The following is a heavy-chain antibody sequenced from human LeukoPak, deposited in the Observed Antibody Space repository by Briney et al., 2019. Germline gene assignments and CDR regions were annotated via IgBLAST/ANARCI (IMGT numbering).Heavy chain of an antibody. CDR1: GFTFSSNA. J-gene: IGHJ4*02. CDR2: ITAGGDTT. Sequence: SGGSLRLSCAASGFTFSSNAMTWVRQAPGQGLECVSAITAGGDTTYYADSVKGRFTISRDNSRNTLYLQLNALRAEDTAVYYCAKAYGSNGYYQLPIDFWGQGTLVPVSS. D-gene: IGHD3-22*01. V-gene: IGHV3-23*01. CDR3: AKAYGSNGYYQLPIDF.